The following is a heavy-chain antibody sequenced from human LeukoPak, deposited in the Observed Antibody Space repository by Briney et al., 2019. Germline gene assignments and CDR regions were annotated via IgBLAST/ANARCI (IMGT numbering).Heavy chain of an antibody. CDR2: INHSGST. CDR1: GGSFSGYY. Sequence: SETLSLTCAVYGGSFSGYYRSWIRQPPGKGLEWIGEINHSGSTNYNPSLKSRVTISVDTSKNQFSLKLSSVTAADTAVYYCARGTRGIAAAGRRYFQHWGQGTLVTVSS. J-gene: IGHJ1*01. V-gene: IGHV4-34*01. D-gene: IGHD6-13*01. CDR3: ARGTRGIAAAGRRYFQH.